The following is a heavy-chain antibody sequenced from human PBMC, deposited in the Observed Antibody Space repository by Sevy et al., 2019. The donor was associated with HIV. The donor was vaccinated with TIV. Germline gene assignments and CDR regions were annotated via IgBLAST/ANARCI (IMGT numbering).Heavy chain of an antibody. CDR3: ARADYYGSGSYYGGLDY. Sequence: GSLRLSCTVSGGSISSYYWSWIRQPPGKGLEWIGYIYYSGSANYNPSLKSRVTISVDTSKNQFSLKLSSVTAADTAVYYCARADYYGSGSYYGGLDYWGQGTLVTVSS. CDR2: IYYSGSA. V-gene: IGHV4-59*01. J-gene: IGHJ4*02. CDR1: GGSISSYY. D-gene: IGHD3-10*01.